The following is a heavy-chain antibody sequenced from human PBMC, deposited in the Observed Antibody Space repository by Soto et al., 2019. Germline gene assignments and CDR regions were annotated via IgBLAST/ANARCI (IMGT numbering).Heavy chain of an antibody. CDR3: ACRGYGSGTDYFDY. Sequence: ASVKVSCKASGYTFTSYYMHWVRQAPGQGLEWMGIINPSGGSTSYAQRFQGRVTMTRDTSTSTVYMELSSLRSEDTAVYYCACRGYGSGTDYFDYWGQGTLLTSPQ. J-gene: IGHJ4*02. CDR2: INPSGGST. V-gene: IGHV1-46*01. CDR1: GYTFTSYY. D-gene: IGHD3-10*01.